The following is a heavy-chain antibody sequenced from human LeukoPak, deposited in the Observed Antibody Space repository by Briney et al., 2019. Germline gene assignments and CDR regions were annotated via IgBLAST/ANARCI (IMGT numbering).Heavy chain of an antibody. D-gene: IGHD2-15*01. CDR2: INHSGST. CDR3: ARGGYCSGGSCYPGRFDY. Sequence: PSETLSLTCAVYGGSFSGYYWSWIRQPPGKGLEWIGEINHSGSTNYNPSLKSRVTISIDTSKNQFSLKLSSVTAADTAVYYCARGGYCSGGSCYPGRFDYWGQGNLVTVSS. V-gene: IGHV4-34*01. CDR1: GGSFSGYY. J-gene: IGHJ4*02.